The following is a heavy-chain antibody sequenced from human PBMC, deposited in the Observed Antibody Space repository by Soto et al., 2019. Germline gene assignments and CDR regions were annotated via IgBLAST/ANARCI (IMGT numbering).Heavy chain of an antibody. J-gene: IGHJ5*02. D-gene: IGHD1-7*01. CDR3: ARGRITGTLAPNWFDP. CDR2: IIPIFGTA. V-gene: IGHV1-69*13. Sequence: WASVKVSCKASGGTFSSYAISWVRQAPGQGLEWMGGIIPIFGTANYAQKFQGRVTITADESTSTAYMELSSLRSEDTAVYYCARGRITGTLAPNWFDPWGQGTLVTVSS. CDR1: GGTFSSYA.